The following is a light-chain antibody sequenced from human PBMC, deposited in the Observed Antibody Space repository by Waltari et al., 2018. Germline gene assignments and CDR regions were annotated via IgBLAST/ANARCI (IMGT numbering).Light chain of an antibody. CDR2: WAS. CDR1: QSLLYSSNNKNY. J-gene: IGKJ3*01. Sequence: DIVMTQSPDSLAVSLGERATIDCRSSQSLLYSSNNKNYLALYQQRPGQPPKLLFYWASSRESGVPDRFTAAGSGTHFTLTITSLQAEDVAVYYCQQYYDTPFTFGPGTKVDI. V-gene: IGKV4-1*01. CDR3: QQYYDTPFT.